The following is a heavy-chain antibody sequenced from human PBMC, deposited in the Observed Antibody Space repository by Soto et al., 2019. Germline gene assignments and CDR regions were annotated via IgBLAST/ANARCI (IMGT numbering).Heavy chain of an antibody. CDR3: ARGFERLGVVICQDY. Sequence: ASVKVSCKASGYTFTSYYMHWVRQAPGQGLEWMGIINPSGGSTSYAQKFQGRVTMTRDTSTSTVYMELSSLRSEDTAVYYCARGFERLGVVICQDYWGQGTLVTVSS. D-gene: IGHD3-22*01. CDR2: INPSGGST. J-gene: IGHJ4*02. CDR1: GYTFTSYY. V-gene: IGHV1-46*01.